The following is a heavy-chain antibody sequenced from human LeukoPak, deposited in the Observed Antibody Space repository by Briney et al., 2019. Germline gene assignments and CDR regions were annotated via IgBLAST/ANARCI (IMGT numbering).Heavy chain of an antibody. Sequence: PSETLSLTCTVSGGSISSYYWSWVRHPPGKGLEWIVYIYYSGSTNYNPSLKSRVTISVDTSNNQFSLKLSSVTAADTAVYYCARHMNDFWSGYSRFDPWGQGTLVTVSS. J-gene: IGHJ5*02. CDR3: ARHMNDFWSGYSRFDP. D-gene: IGHD3-3*01. CDR1: GGSISSYY. V-gene: IGHV4-59*08. CDR2: IYYSGST.